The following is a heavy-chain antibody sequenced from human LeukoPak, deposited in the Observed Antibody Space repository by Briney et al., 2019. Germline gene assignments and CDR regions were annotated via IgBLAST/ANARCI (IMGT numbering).Heavy chain of an antibody. J-gene: IGHJ4*02. CDR3: ARDARYSSSWAVEY. V-gene: IGHV3-53*01. D-gene: IGHD6-13*01. CDR1: GFTVSSNY. Sequence: GRSLRLSCAASGFTVSSNYMSWVRQAPGKGLEWVSVIYSGGSTYYADSVKGRFTISRDNSKNTLYLQMNSLRAEDTAVYYCARDARYSSSWAVEYWGQGTLVTVSS. CDR2: IYSGGST.